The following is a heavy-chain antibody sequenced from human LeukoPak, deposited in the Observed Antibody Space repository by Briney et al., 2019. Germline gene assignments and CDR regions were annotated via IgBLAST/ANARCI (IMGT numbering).Heavy chain of an antibody. V-gene: IGHV4-59*08. Sequence: SETLSLTCTVSGGSISSYYWSWIRQPPGKGLEWIGYIYYTGSTNYNSSLKSRVTISVDTSKNQFSLKLSSVTAADTAVYYCARRAAKGGYYFDYWGQGTLVTVSS. CDR3: ARRAAKGGYYFDY. CDR2: IYYTGST. CDR1: GGSISSYY. J-gene: IGHJ4*02.